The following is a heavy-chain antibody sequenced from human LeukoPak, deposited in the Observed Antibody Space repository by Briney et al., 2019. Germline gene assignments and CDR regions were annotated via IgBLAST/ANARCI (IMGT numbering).Heavy chain of an antibody. CDR1: GYSFTSNW. D-gene: IGHD3-3*01. V-gene: IGHV5-51*01. CDR3: ARSINFWSGYYYESFDY. J-gene: IGHJ4*02. Sequence: GESLKISCKASGYSFTSNWIGWVRQMPGKGLEWMGIIYPGDSDTRYSPSFQGQVTIPAAKSISTAYLQWGSLKASDTAMYYCARSINFWSGYYYESFDYWGQGTLVTVSS. CDR2: IYPGDSDT.